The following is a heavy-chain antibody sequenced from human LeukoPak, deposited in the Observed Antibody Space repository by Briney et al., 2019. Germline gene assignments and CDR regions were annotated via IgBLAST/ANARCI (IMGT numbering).Heavy chain of an antibody. D-gene: IGHD2-15*01. Sequence: GGSLRLSCAASGFTFSSYWMSWVRQAPGKGLEWVANIKQDGSEKYYVDSVKGRFTISRDNAKNSLYLQMNSLRAEDTAVYYCARGGGYCSGGSCYYQDFDYWGQGTLVTVSS. J-gene: IGHJ4*02. CDR1: GFTFSSYW. V-gene: IGHV3-7*01. CDR3: ARGGGYCSGGSCYYQDFDY. CDR2: IKQDGSEK.